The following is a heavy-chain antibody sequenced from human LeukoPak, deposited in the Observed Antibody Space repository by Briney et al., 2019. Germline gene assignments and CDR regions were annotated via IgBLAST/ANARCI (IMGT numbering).Heavy chain of an antibody. CDR2: IKQDGSEK. Sequence: GGSLRLSCAASGFTFSNYWMSWVRQAPGKGLEWVANIKQDGSEKYYVDSVKGRFTISRDNAKNSLYLQMNSLRAEDTAVYYCARDLYRIVVVPHYFDFRGQGTLVTVSS. D-gene: IGHD3-22*01. CDR1: GFTFSNYW. CDR3: ARDLYRIVVVPHYFDF. V-gene: IGHV3-7*01. J-gene: IGHJ4*02.